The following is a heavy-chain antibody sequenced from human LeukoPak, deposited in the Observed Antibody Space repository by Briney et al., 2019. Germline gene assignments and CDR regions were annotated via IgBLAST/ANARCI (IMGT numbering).Heavy chain of an antibody. CDR2: ISAGGDLT. J-gene: IGHJ3*01. CDR1: RFSFSAYP. Sequence: GVLRLSCAASRFSFSAYPMGWVRRAPGRGLEWVSGISAGGDLTFHADPVKGRFTISRDNSKNTLYLQMNSLRADDTAEYYCAKSLLTTASGTGRAFDLWGQGTMVTVSS. CDR3: AKSLLTTASGTGRAFDL. V-gene: IGHV3-23*01. D-gene: IGHD1-26*01.